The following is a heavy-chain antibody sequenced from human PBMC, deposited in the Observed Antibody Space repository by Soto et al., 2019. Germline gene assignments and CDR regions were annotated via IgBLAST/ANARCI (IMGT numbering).Heavy chain of an antibody. V-gene: IGHV5-51*01. CDR2: IYPGDPDT. CDR3: ARIIAARPSVHWFDP. D-gene: IGHD6-6*01. CDR1: GYSFTSYW. Sequence: GESLKISCKGSGYSFTSYWIGWVRQMPGKGLEWMGIIYPGDPDTRYSPSFQGQVTISADKSISTAYLQWSSLKASDTAMYYCARIIAARPSVHWFDPWGQGTLVTVSS. J-gene: IGHJ5*02.